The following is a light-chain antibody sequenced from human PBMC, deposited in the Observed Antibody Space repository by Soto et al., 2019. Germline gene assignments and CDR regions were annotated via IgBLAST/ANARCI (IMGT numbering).Light chain of an antibody. CDR3: QQSYSTPPT. CDR1: QSISSY. Sequence: DIQMTTSPYSLSASVGDRVTITCRASQSISSYLNWYQQKPGKAPKLLIYAASSLQSGVPSRFSGSGSGTDFTLTISSLQPEDFATYYCQQSYSTPPTFGQGTKVEIK. CDR2: AAS. V-gene: IGKV1-39*01. J-gene: IGKJ1*01.